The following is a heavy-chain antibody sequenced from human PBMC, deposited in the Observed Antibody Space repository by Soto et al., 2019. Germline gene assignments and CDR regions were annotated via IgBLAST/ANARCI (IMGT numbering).Heavy chain of an antibody. CDR3: AREKAYISAPKNFDY. V-gene: IGHV4-30-4*01. Sequence: PSETLSLTCSVSGASIRSGDYFWSWIRQSPGKGLEWIGYIYDSGSSYYNPSLKSRVTMSVDTSKNQFSLKLRSVTAADTAVYYCAREKAYISAPKNFDYRGQGTLATASS. CDR2: IYDSGSS. CDR1: GASIRSGDYF. J-gene: IGHJ4*02. D-gene: IGHD2-15*01.